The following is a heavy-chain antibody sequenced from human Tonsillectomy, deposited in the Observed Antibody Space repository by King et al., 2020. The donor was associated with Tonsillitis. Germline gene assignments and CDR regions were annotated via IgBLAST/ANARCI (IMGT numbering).Heavy chain of an antibody. J-gene: IGHJ4*02. Sequence: DVQLVESGGGLVKPGGSLRVSCAASAFTISSYTIHWVCQAPGKWLEWISSISSGSSYKNYEDSVKGRFTISRDKAKNSLYLQMNSLRAEDTAVYYCARVTDHVLTGYYIDYFDYWGQGTLVTVSS. CDR1: AFTISSYT. CDR2: ISSGSSYK. D-gene: IGHD3-9*01. CDR3: ARVTDHVLTGYYIDYFDY. V-gene: IGHV3-21*01.